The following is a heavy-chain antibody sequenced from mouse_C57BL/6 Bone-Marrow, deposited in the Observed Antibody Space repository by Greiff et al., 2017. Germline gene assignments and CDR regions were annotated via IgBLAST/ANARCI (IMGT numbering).Heavy chain of an antibody. D-gene: IGHD1-1*01. CDR3: ARDDGSSDWYFDV. V-gene: IGHV1-85*01. J-gene: IGHJ1*03. CDR1: GYTFTSYD. CDR2: IYPRDGST. Sequence: QVQLQQSGPELVKPGASVKLSCKASGYTFTSYDINWVKQRPGQGLEWIGWIYPRDGSTKYNEKFKGKATLTVDTSSSTAYMELHSLTSEDSAVYFCARDDGSSDWYFDVWGTGTTVTVSS.